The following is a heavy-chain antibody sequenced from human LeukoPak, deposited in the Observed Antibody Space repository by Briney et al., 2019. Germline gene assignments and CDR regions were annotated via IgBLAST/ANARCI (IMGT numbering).Heavy chain of an antibody. CDR3: ARETVPTGIDY. D-gene: IGHD4-17*01. J-gene: IGHJ4*02. Sequence: SVKVSCKASGGTFSSYAISWVRQAPGQGLEWVGRIIPVVGIANYAQKLKGGVTITADKSTSTAYMELSSLRGDDTAVYYCARETVPTGIDYWGQGTLVTVSS. CDR1: GGTFSSYA. CDR2: IIPVVGIA. V-gene: IGHV1-69*04.